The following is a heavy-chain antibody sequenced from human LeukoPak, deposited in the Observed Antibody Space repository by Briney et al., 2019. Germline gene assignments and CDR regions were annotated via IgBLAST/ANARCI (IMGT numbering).Heavy chain of an antibody. D-gene: IGHD2-15*01. V-gene: IGHV4-31*03. CDR1: GGSISSGGYY. CDR3: ARGVANRWFDT. J-gene: IGHJ5*02. Sequence: SATLSLTCTVSGGSISSGGYYWSWIRQHPGKSLEWIGYIYYSGSTYYNPSLKSRVTISVDTSKNQFSLKLSSVTAADTAVYYCARGVANRWFDTWGQGTPVTVSS. CDR2: IYYSGST.